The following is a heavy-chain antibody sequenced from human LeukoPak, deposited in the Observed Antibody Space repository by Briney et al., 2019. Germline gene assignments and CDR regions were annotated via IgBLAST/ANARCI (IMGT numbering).Heavy chain of an antibody. CDR2: ISYDGSNK. Sequence: GGSLRLSCAASGVTFSSYAMHWVRQAPGKGLEWGAVISYDGSNKYYADSVKGRFTISRDNFKKTLYLQMNTLRAEDTAVYYCARDSCSSTSCRLHYYYYSYMDVWGKGTTVTVSS. D-gene: IGHD2-2*01. CDR1: GVTFSSYA. V-gene: IGHV3-30*01. J-gene: IGHJ6*03. CDR3: ARDSCSSTSCRLHYYYYSYMDV.